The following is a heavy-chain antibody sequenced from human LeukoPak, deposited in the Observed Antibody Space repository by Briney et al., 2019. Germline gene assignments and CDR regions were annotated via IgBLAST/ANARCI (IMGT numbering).Heavy chain of an antibody. J-gene: IGHJ6*04. V-gene: IGHV3-48*03. CDR1: GFTFSSYE. CDR3: ARGGVGMDV. CDR2: ISSSASTI. D-gene: IGHD3-3*01. Sequence: GGSLRLSCAASGFTFSSYEMNWVRQAPGKGLEWVSYISSSASTIYYADSVKGRFTISRDNAKNSLYLQMNSLRAEDTAVYYCARGGVGMDVWGKGTTVTVSS.